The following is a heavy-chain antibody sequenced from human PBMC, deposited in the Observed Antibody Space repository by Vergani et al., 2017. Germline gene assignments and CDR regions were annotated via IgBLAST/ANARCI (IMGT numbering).Heavy chain of an antibody. V-gene: IGHV3-21*02. CDR2: ISSSSSYI. CDR1: GFTFGDYT. CDR3: ARDRYGDSTYGY. D-gene: IGHD4-17*01. J-gene: IGHJ4*02. Sequence: EVQLVESGGGLVQPGRSLRLSCSGSGFTFGDYTMTWVRQAPGKGLEWVSSISSSSSYIYYADSVKGRFTISRDNARNSLYLQMTSLRGEDTAVYYCARDRYGDSTYGYWGQGTLVTVSS.